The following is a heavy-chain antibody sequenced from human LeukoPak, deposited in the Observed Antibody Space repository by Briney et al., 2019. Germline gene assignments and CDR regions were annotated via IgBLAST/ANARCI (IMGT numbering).Heavy chain of an antibody. D-gene: IGHD6-13*01. CDR3: ARDRRGSRWYYFDN. CDR1: GDSVSRDTAA. CDR2: TYYRSKWYN. V-gene: IGHV6-1*01. J-gene: IGHJ4*02. Sequence: SQTLSLTCAISGDSVSRDTAAWNWVRQSPSRGLEWLGRTYYRSKWYNDYAVSVQSRITINPDTSKKQFSLRLNSVTPEDTAVYYCARDRRGSRWYYFDNWGQGSLVTVSS.